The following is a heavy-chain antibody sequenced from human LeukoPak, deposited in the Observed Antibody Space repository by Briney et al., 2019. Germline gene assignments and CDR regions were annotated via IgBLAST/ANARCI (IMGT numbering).Heavy chain of an antibody. CDR3: AKAPVTTCRGAFCYPFDY. D-gene: IGHD2-15*01. Sequence: GDSLRLSCAASGFTFTSYAMHWVRQAPGRGLEWMAFIRNDGSSKYYADSVKGRFTISRDSSKNTLFLQMNRLRPEDAAVYYCAKAPVTTCRGAFCYPFDYWGLGTLVTVSS. CDR1: GFTFTSYA. CDR2: IRNDGSSK. V-gene: IGHV3-30*02. J-gene: IGHJ4*02.